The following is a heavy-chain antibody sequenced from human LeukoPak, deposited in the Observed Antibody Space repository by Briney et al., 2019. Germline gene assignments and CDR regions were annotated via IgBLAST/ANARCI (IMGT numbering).Heavy chain of an antibody. V-gene: IGHV3-74*01. CDR3: ARSREPGRDGDY. Sequence: PGGSLRLSCAASGFTFSTYWMHWVRQVPGKGLVWVSRISSDGISTAYADSAKGRFTISRDNAKNTLYLQMNSLRADDTAVYYCARSREPGRDGDYWGQGTLVTVSS. CDR2: ISSDGIST. CDR1: GFTFSTYW. J-gene: IGHJ4*02. D-gene: IGHD5-24*01.